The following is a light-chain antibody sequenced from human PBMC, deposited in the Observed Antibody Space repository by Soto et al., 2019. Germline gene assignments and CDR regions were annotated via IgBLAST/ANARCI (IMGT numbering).Light chain of an antibody. CDR3: QQSCSTPLT. CDR2: ATS. CDR1: QSTLTY. V-gene: IGKV1-39*01. Sequence: DIQMTQSPSSLSASVGDRVTITCRAGQSTLTYLNWYQQKPGKAPKLLIYATSNLQSGVPSRFSGSGSGTEFTLTINSLQPEDLATYYCQQSCSTPLTFGPGTKVDI. J-gene: IGKJ3*01.